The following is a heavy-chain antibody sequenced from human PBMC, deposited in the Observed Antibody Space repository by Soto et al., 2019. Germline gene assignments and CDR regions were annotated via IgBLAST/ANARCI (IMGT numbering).Heavy chain of an antibody. D-gene: IGHD5-18*01. CDR1: SGCC. V-gene: IGHV4-34*01. CDR2: INHSGST. Sequence: SGCCRSSKRKPPGKGLEWIGEINHSGSTNYNPSLKSRVTISVDTSKNQFSLKLSSVTAADTAVYYCSIEGGGYSYGTQHRHGMAVWGQGTTVPVCS. J-gene: IGHJ6*02. CDR3: SIEGGGYSYGTQHRHGMAV.